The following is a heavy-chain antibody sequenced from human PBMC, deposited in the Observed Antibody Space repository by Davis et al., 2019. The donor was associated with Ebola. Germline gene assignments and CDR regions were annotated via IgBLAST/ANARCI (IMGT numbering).Heavy chain of an antibody. CDR3: ARIDRRTTVTTRY. D-gene: IGHD4-17*01. Sequence: ASVKVSCKASGYTFTSYGISWVRQAPGQGLEWMGWISAYNGNTNYAQKFQGRVTMTRDTSISTAFLQWSSLKASDTAMYYCARIDRRTTVTTRYWGQGTLVTVSS. V-gene: IGHV1-18*04. CDR2: ISAYNGNT. J-gene: IGHJ4*02. CDR1: GYTFTSYG.